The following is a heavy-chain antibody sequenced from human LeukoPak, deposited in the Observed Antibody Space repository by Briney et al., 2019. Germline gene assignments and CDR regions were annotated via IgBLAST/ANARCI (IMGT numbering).Heavy chain of an antibody. J-gene: IGHJ5*02. D-gene: IGHD6-13*01. V-gene: IGHV3-30*04. CDR2: ISSDGSNK. Sequence: GGSLRLSCAASTFTFSSYAMHWVRQAPGKGLEWVTVISSDGSNKYYADSVKGRFTISRDNSKNTLYLQMNSLRAEDTAVYYCAREAAAAPDWFDPWGQGTLVTVSS. CDR3: AREAAAAPDWFDP. CDR1: TFTFSSYA.